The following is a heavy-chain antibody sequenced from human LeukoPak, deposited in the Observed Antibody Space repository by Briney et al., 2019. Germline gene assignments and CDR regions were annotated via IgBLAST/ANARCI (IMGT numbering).Heavy chain of an antibody. CDR2: IIPIFGTA. D-gene: IGHD2-2*01. CDR3: ARGPTQQYQLLVWFDP. J-gene: IGHJ5*02. CDR1: GGTFSSYA. V-gene: IGHV1-69*13. Sequence: VASVKVSCKASGGTFSSYAISWVRQAPGQGLEWMGGIIPIFGTANYAKKFQGRVTITADESTSTAYMKLSSLRSEDTAVYYCARGPTQQYQLLVWFDPWGQGTLVTVSS.